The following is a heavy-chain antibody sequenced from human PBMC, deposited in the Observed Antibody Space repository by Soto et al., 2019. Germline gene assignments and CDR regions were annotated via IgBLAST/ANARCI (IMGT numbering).Heavy chain of an antibody. CDR3: ARALAPGSYYYDSSGYYYFDY. V-gene: IGHV4-61*01. D-gene: IGHD3-22*01. CDR2: IYYSGST. J-gene: IGHJ4*02. Sequence: SETLSLTCTFSCGSVSSGSYYWSWIRQPPGKGLEWIGYIYYSGSTNYNPSLKSRVTISVDTSKNQFSLKLSSVTAADTAVYYCARALAPGSYYYDSSGYYYFDYWGQGTLVTVSS. CDR1: CGSVSSGSYY.